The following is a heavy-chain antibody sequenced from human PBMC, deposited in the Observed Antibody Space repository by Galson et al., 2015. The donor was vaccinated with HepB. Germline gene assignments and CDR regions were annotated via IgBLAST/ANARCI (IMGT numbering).Heavy chain of an antibody. CDR1: GFTFSSYA. Sequence: SLRLSCAASGFTFSSYAMSWVRQAPGKGLEWVSAISGSGGSTYYADSVKGRFTISRDNSKNTLYLQMNSLRAEDTAVYYCAKDGLLWFGEYIWGQGTLVTVSS. D-gene: IGHD3-10*01. V-gene: IGHV3-23*01. CDR2: ISGSGGST. J-gene: IGHJ4*02. CDR3: AKDGLLWFGEYI.